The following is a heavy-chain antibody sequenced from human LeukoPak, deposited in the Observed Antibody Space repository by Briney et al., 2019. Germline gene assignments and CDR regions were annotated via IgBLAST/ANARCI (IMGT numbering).Heavy chain of an antibody. CDR2: ISGSGSTT. CDR1: GFTFASYT. J-gene: IGHJ4*02. D-gene: IGHD2-15*01. Sequence: GGSLRLSCAASGFTFASYTITWVRQAPGKGLEWVSSISGSGSTTYYAESVKGRFTISRDNSKNTLSLQMNSLRSDDTAVYYCAKARYCSGGDCYCDYWGQGTLVTVSS. V-gene: IGHV3-23*01. CDR3: AKARYCSGGDCYCDY.